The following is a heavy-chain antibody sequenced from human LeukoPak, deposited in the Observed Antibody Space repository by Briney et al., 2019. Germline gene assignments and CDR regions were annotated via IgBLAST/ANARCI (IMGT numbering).Heavy chain of an antibody. CDR3: AREHSGYDFPGRDYYYMDV. J-gene: IGHJ6*03. CDR2: ISGSGGST. D-gene: IGHD5-12*01. V-gene: IGHV3-23*01. Sequence: GGTLRLSCAASGFTFSDFGMSWVRQAPGKGLEWVSVISGSGGSTYYADSVKGRFTISRDNARNSLYLQMNSLRAEDTAVYYCAREHSGYDFPGRDYYYMDVWGKGTTVTVSS. CDR1: GFTFSDFG.